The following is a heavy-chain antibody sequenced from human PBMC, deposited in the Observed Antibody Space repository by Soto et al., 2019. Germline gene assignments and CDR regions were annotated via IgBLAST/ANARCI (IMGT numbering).Heavy chain of an antibody. V-gene: IGHV3-21*01. D-gene: IGHD2-2*01. CDR3: ARDLYCSSTSCQYYYYGMDV. Sequence: GGSLRLSCAASGFTFSSYSMNWVRQAPGKGLEWVSSISSSSSYIYYADSVKGRFTISRDNAKNSLYLQMNSLRAEDTAVYYCARDLYCSSTSCQYYYYGMDVWGQGTTVTVSS. CDR2: ISSSSSYI. J-gene: IGHJ6*02. CDR1: GFTFSSYS.